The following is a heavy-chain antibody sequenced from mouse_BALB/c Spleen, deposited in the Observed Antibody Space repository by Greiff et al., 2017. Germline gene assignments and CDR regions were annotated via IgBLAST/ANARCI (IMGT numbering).Heavy chain of an antibody. Sequence: QVQLKESGAELARPGASVKLSCKASGYTFTSYWMQWVKQRPGQGLEWIGAIYPGDGDTRYTQKFKGKATLTADKSSSTAYMQLSSLASEDSAVYYCARDGSGYYAMDYWGQGTSVTVSS. J-gene: IGHJ4*01. CDR3: ARDGSGYYAMDY. D-gene: IGHD2-3*01. CDR1: GYTFTSYW. CDR2: IYPGDGDT. V-gene: IGHV1-87*01.